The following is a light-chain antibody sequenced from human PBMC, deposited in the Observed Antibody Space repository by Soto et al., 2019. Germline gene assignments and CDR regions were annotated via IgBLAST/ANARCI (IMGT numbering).Light chain of an antibody. CDR3: QQRTDRPPWT. J-gene: IGKJ1*01. Sequence: EIVLTQSPATLSLSPGEGATLSCRASQSIGLAIAWYQHKPGQAPRLLIFDASQRATGIPARFRGSGSGTDFTLSISSLEPEDFAVYYCQQRTDRPPWTFGQGTKVHIK. CDR1: QSIGLA. V-gene: IGKV3-11*01. CDR2: DAS.